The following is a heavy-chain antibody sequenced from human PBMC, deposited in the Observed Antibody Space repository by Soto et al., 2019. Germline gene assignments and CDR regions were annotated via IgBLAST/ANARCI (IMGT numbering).Heavy chain of an antibody. Sequence: ASVKVSCEASGYTFTSYDINWVRQATGQGLEWMGWMNPNSGNTGYAQKFQGRDTMTRNTSISTAYMELSSLRSEDTAVYYCARGRGYCSSTSCRHAFDIWGQGTMLTVSS. D-gene: IGHD2-2*01. J-gene: IGHJ3*02. CDR3: ARGRGYCSSTSCRHAFDI. CDR2: MNPNSGNT. CDR1: GYTFTSYD. V-gene: IGHV1-8*01.